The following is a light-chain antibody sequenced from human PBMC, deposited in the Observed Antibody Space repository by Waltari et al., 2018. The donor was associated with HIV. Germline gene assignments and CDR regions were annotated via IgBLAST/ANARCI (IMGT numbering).Light chain of an antibody. Sequence: QSVLTQPPSASGTPGQSVSISCSGSISNIGGNYVYWYQQLPGTAPKLLIYRNTQRPSGVPDRFSGSKSGTSASLAISGLRSEDEADYYCSTWGGSLSGPVFGGGTKLTVL. CDR3: STWGGSLSGPV. CDR2: RNT. V-gene: IGLV1-47*01. J-gene: IGLJ3*02. CDR1: ISNIGGNY.